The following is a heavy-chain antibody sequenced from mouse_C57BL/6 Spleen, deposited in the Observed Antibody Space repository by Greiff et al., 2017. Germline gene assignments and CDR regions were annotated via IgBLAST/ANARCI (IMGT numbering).Heavy chain of an antibody. CDR3: ARWVSGNYGAMDY. J-gene: IGHJ4*01. D-gene: IGHD2-1*01. Sequence: VQLQQPGAELVRPGSSVKLSCKASGYTFTSYWMHWVKQRPIQGLEWIGNIDPSDSETHYNQKFKDKATLTVDKSSSTAYMQLSSLTSEDSAVYYGARWVSGNYGAMDYWGQGTSVTVSS. V-gene: IGHV1-52*01. CDR1: GYTFTSYW. CDR2: IDPSDSET.